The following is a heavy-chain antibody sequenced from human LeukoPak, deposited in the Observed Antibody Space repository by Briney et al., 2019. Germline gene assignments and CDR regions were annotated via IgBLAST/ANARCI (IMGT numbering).Heavy chain of an antibody. Sequence: ASVKVSCKAYGDIFTAYYLHWVRQAPGQGLEWMGWINPNSGGTNYAQKFQGRVTITRDTSISTAYMELTSLTSDGTAVYYCASGAYSSSWSVDYWGQGTLVTVSS. V-gene: IGHV1-2*02. CDR2: INPNSGGT. J-gene: IGHJ4*02. CDR3: ASGAYSSSWSVDY. D-gene: IGHD6-13*01. CDR1: GDIFTAYY.